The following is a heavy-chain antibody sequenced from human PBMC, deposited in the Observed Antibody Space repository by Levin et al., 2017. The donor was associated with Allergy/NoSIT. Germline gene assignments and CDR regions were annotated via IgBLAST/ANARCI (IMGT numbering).Heavy chain of an antibody. CDR1: GYTFTSYG. J-gene: IGHJ1*01. CDR3: ARDEGNIVVVPAAMLFGGETEYFQH. Sequence: ASVKVSCKASGYTFTSYGISWVRQAPGQGLEWMGWISAYNGNTNYAQKLQGRVTMTTDTSTSTAYMELRSLRSDDTAVYYCARDEGNIVVVPAAMLFGGETEYFQHWGQGTLVTVSS. D-gene: IGHD2-2*01. V-gene: IGHV1-18*01. CDR2: ISAYNGNT.